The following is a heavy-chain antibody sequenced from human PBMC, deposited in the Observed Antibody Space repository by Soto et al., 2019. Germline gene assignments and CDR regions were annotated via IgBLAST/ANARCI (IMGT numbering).Heavy chain of an antibody. D-gene: IGHD2-15*01. Sequence: QVQLVQSGAEVKKPGASVKVSCKASGYTFTGYYMHWVRQAPGQGLEWMGWINPNSGGTKYAQKFQGWVTMTRDTSISTAYMELSRLRSDDTAVYYCARAYSDYYYGMDVWGQGTTVTVSS. J-gene: IGHJ6*02. CDR2: INPNSGGT. V-gene: IGHV1-2*04. CDR1: GYTFTGYY. CDR3: ARAYSDYYYGMDV.